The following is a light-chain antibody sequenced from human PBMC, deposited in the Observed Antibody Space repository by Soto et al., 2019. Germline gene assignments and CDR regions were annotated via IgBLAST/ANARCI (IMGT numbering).Light chain of an antibody. Sequence: QSVLTQPPSVSGAPGQRVTISCTGSSSNIGAGYDVHWYQQLPGTAPKLLIYGNSNRPSGVPDRFSGSKSGTSASLAITGLQAEEEADYYCQSYDRSLSGSVFGGGTKVTVL. J-gene: IGLJ2*01. CDR2: GNS. V-gene: IGLV1-40*01. CDR3: QSYDRSLSGSV. CDR1: SSNIGAGYD.